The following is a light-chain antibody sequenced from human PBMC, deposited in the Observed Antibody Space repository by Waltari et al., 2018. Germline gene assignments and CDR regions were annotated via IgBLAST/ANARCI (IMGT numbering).Light chain of an antibody. J-gene: IGLJ2*01. Sequence: QSALTQPASVSGSPGQSITISCTGTSRDVGGYNYVSWYHHHPGKVPKLILFDVRKRPSGVSNRFSGSKSGNTASLTVSGLQTEDEADYYCSSFTTSSTVVFGGGTKLTVL. CDR1: SRDVGGYNY. CDR3: SSFTTSSTVV. CDR2: DVR. V-gene: IGLV2-14*03.